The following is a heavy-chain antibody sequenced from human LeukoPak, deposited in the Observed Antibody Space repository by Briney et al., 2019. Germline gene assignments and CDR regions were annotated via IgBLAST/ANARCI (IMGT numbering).Heavy chain of an antibody. CDR2: MNPNSGNT. D-gene: IGHD3-9*01. CDR3: ATHIRYFDWAFDY. V-gene: IGHV1-8*01. CDR1: GYTFTCYD. J-gene: IGHJ4*02. Sequence: ASVKVSCKASGYTFTCYDINWVRQATGQGLEWMGWMNPNSGNTGYAQKFQGRVTMTRNTSISTAYMELSSLRSEDTAVYYCATHIRYFDWAFDYWGQGTLVTVSS.